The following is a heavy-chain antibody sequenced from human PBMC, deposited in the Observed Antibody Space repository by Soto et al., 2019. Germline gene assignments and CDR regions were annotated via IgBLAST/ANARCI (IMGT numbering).Heavy chain of an antibody. Sequence: GGSLRLSCAASGFTFSDYYMSWIRQAPGKGLEWVSYISSSSSYTNYADSVKGRFTISRDNAKNSLYLQMNSLRAEDTAVYYCARDKKITMVRGVIPTPQSRSVWGQGTTVTVSS. D-gene: IGHD3-10*01. CDR2: ISSSSSYT. CDR3: ARDKKITMVRGVIPTPQSRSV. V-gene: IGHV3-11*06. CDR1: GFTFSDYY. J-gene: IGHJ6*02.